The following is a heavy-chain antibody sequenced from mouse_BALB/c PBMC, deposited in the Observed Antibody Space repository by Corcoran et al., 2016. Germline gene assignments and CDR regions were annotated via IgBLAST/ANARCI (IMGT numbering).Heavy chain of an antibody. CDR1: GYTFTDYS. CDR2: INTETGEP. V-gene: IGHV9-2-1*01. CDR3: ARIYGNYWYFDV. D-gene: IGHD2-1*01. Sequence: QIQLVQSGPELKKPGETVKISCKASGYTFTDYSMHWVKQAPGKGLKWMGWINTETGEPTYADDFKGRFAFSLETSASTAYLQINNLKNEDTATYFCARIYGNYWYFDVWGAGITVTVSS. J-gene: IGHJ1*01.